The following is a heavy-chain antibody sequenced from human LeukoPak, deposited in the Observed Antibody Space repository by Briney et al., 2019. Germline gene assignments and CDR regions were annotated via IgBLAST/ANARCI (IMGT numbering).Heavy chain of an antibody. D-gene: IGHD4-17*01. CDR1: GFSLSNARMG. CDR3: ARIYYDDYGSYWFDP. CDR2: IFSNDEK. J-gene: IGHJ5*02. V-gene: IGHV2-26*01. Sequence: SGPTLVNPTETLTLTCTVSGFSLSNARMGVSWIRQPPGKALEWLAHIFSNDEKSYSTSLKSRLTISKDTSKSQVVLTMTNMDPVDTATYYCARIYYDDYGSYWFDPWGQGTLVTVSS.